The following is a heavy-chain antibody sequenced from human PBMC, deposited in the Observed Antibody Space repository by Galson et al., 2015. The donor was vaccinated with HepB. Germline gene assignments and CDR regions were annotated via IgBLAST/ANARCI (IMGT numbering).Heavy chain of an antibody. V-gene: IGHV3-73*01. CDR1: GFTFSGSA. J-gene: IGHJ4*02. D-gene: IGHD5-18*01. Sequence: SLRLSCAASGFTFSGSAMHWVRQASGKGLEWVGRIRSKANSYATAYAASVKGRFTISRDNAKNSLYLQMNSLRDEDTAVYYCARDNVDTAMVTNRRRSKHRQKKLFDYWGQGTLVTFSS. CDR2: IRSKANSYAT. CDR3: ARDNVDTAMVTNRRRSKHRQKKLFDY.